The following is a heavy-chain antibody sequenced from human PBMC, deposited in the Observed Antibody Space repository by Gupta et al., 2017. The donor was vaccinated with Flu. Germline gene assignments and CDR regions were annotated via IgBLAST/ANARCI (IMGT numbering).Heavy chain of an antibody. CDR3: AREWLGSSTRYFDL. Sequence: QVQLQESGQGLVKPSQTLSLTCTVSGGSIRNSGYYWSWIRQHPGKGLEWIGYIYYSGSTYYNPSLKSRVTISVDTSKNQFSLNLVSVTAADTAVYFCAREWLGSSTRYFDLCVLGTLVTVSS. CDR2: IYYSGST. J-gene: IGHJ2*01. D-gene: IGHD1-26*01. CDR1: GGSIRNSGYY. V-gene: IGHV4-31*03.